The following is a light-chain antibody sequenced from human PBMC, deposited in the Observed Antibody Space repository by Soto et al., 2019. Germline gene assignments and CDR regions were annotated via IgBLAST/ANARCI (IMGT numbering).Light chain of an antibody. Sequence: DVVLIQSPLSLPVPLGQPASISCRSSQSLVYSDGNTYLNWFQQRPGQSPRLLIYGASTRATGIPNRFSGSGSGTDFTLTISRLEPEDFAVYFCQQYGTSPGLFTVGPGTKVDIK. CDR2: GAS. J-gene: IGKJ3*01. V-gene: IGKV2-30*01. CDR3: QQYGTSPGLFT. CDR1: QSLVYSDGNTY.